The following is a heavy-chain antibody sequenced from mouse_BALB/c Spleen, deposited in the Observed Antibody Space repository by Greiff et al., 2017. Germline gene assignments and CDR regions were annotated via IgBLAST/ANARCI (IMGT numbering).Heavy chain of an antibody. V-gene: IGHV5-12-1*01. CDR2: ISSGGGST. CDR3: ARGGYMITTRGWFAY. CDR1: GFAFSSYD. J-gene: IGHJ3*01. D-gene: IGHD2-4*01. Sequence: DVKLVESGGGLVKPGGSLKLSCAASGFAFSSYDMSWVRQTPEKRLEWVAYISSGGGSTYYPDTVKGRFTISRDNAKNTLYLQMSSLKSEDTAMYYCARGGYMITTRGWFAYWGQGTLVTVSA.